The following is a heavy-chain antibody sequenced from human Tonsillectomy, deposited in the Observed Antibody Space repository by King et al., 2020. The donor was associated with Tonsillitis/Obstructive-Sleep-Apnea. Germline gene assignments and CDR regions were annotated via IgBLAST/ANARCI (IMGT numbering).Heavy chain of an antibody. J-gene: IGHJ3*02. CDR3: ARLAATARRSHAFDI. Sequence: QLVQSGAEVKKPGESLKISCKGSGYIFTTYWIGWVRQMPGKGLEWMGIIYPGDSDTRYSSTFQGQVTISADKSISTAYVQWSSLKASDTAMYYCARLAATARRSHAFDIWGQGTMVTVSS. CDR2: IYPGDSDT. D-gene: IGHD2-15*01. V-gene: IGHV5-51*01. CDR1: GYIFTTYW.